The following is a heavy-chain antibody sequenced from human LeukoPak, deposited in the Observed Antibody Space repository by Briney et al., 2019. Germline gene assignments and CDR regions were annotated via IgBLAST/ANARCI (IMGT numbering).Heavy chain of an antibody. CDR2: IKQDGSEK. Sequence: GGSLRLSCAASGFTLSSYWMSWVRQAPGKGLEWVANIKQDGSEKYYVDSVKGRFTISRDNAKNSLYLQMNSLRAEDTAVYYCARETLVGTSFDYWGQGTLVTVSS. J-gene: IGHJ4*02. CDR1: GFTLSSYW. V-gene: IGHV3-7*01. CDR3: ARETLVGTSFDY. D-gene: IGHD2-21*01.